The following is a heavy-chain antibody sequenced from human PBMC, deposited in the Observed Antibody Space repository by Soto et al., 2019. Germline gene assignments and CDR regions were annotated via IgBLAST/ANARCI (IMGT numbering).Heavy chain of an antibody. CDR2: IYWDDDE. Sequence: ITLKESGPTLVKPTQTLTLTCTFSGFSLNTGGVGVGWVRQPRGKAMEWLALIYWDDDERYRPSLRSRLNITXEXTXNXXVLTVTKMDPEESAAYYCVRNWRYYGGDYYYGMDAWGQGTTVTVSS. D-gene: IGHD3-10*01. J-gene: IGHJ6*02. CDR1: GFSLNTGGVG. V-gene: IGHV2-5*02. CDR3: VRNWRYYGGDYYYGMDA.